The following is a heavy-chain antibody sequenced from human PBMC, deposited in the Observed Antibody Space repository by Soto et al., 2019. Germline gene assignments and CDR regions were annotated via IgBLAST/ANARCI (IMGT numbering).Heavy chain of an antibody. CDR1: GYSFTSYW. V-gene: IGHV5-51*01. Sequence: PGESLKISCKGSGYSFTSYWIGWVRQMPGKGLEWMGIIYPGDSDTRYGPSFQGQVTISADKSISTAYLQWSSLKASDTAMYYCARSSELLLWFGGPNAFDIWGQGTMVTVSS. CDR3: ARSSELLLWFGGPNAFDI. J-gene: IGHJ3*02. CDR2: IYPGDSDT. D-gene: IGHD3-10*01.